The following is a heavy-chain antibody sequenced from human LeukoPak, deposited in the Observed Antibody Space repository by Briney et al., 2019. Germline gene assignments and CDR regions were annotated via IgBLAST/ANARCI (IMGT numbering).Heavy chain of an antibody. CDR1: GGSISSYC. CDR2: IYTSGST. J-gene: IGHJ6*02. Sequence: SETLSLTCTVSGGSISSYCWSWIRQPAGKGLEWIGRIYTSGSTNYNPSLKSRVTMSVDTSKNQFSLKLSSVTAADTAVYYCASASRTVAGYYYYGMDVWGQGTTVTVSS. D-gene: IGHD6-19*01. CDR3: ASASRTVAGYYYYGMDV. V-gene: IGHV4-4*07.